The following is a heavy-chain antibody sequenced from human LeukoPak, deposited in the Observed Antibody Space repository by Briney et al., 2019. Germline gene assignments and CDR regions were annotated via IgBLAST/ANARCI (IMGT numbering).Heavy chain of an antibody. V-gene: IGHV1-46*01. J-gene: IGHJ4*02. Sequence: GASVKVSCKASGYTFTSYYMHWVRQAPGQGLEWMGIINPSGGSTSYAQKFQGRVTITRNTSISTAYMELSSLRSEDTAVYYCARDNDYGDYTFDYWGQGTLVTVSS. CDR2: INPSGGST. CDR1: GYTFTSYY. CDR3: ARDNDYGDYTFDY. D-gene: IGHD4-17*01.